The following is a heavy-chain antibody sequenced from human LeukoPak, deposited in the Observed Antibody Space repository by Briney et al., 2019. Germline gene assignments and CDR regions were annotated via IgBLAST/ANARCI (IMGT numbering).Heavy chain of an antibody. CDR2: INYNGNT. CDR3: ARREVGTMSDY. D-gene: IGHD1-1*01. J-gene: IGHJ4*02. Sequence: SSETLSLTCTVSGGSISSSSYYWGWIRQPPGKGLEWIGAINYNGNTYYTPSFKSLVTISEDTSKNQFSLKLTSVTAADTAVYYCARREVGTMSDYWGQGILVTVSS. V-gene: IGHV4-39*01. CDR1: GGSISSSSYY.